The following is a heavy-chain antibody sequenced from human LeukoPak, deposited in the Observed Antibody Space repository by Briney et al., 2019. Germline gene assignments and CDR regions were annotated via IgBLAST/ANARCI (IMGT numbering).Heavy chain of an antibody. CDR2: IYYSGST. V-gene: IGHV4-39*07. CDR1: GGSISSYY. D-gene: IGHD5-18*01. CDR3: ARGERGYSYGKGGYYYGMDV. Sequence: KPSETLSLTCTVSGGSISSYYWGWIRQPPGKGLEWIGSIYYSGSTYYNPSLKSRVTISVDTSKNQFSLKLSSVTAADTAVYYCARGERGYSYGKGGYYYGMDVWGQGTTVTVSS. J-gene: IGHJ6*02.